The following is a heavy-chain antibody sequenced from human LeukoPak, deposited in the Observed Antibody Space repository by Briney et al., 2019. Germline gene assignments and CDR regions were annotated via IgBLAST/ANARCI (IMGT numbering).Heavy chain of an antibody. D-gene: IGHD3-22*01. J-gene: IGHJ4*02. Sequence: GGSLRLSCAASGFTFSSYAMSWVRQAPGKGLEWVSAISGSGGSTYYADSVKGRFTISRDNSKNTLYLQMNSLRAEDTAVYYCAKRSYYDSSGYYPSYFDYWGQETLVTVS. CDR1: GFTFSSYA. V-gene: IGHV3-23*01. CDR2: ISGSGGST. CDR3: AKRSYYDSSGYYPSYFDY.